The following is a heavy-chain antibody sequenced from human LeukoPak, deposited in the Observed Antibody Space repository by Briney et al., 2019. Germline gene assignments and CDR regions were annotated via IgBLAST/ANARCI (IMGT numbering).Heavy chain of an antibody. CDR2: IIPIFGTA. CDR1: XGTFSSYA. J-gene: IGHJ4*02. D-gene: IGHD1-26*01. CDR3: ASGSRWELNFDY. V-gene: IGHV1-69*13. Sequence: SVXVSXKASXGTFSSYAISWVRQAPGQGLEWMGGIIPIFGTANYAQKFQGRVTITADESTSTAYMELSSLRSEDTAVYYCASGSRWELNFDYWGQGTLVTVSS.